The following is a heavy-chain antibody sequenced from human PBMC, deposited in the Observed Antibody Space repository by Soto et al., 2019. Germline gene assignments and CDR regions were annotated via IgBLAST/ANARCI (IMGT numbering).Heavy chain of an antibody. D-gene: IGHD3-10*01. CDR2: IYHSGST. V-gene: IGHV4-4*02. Sequence: SETLSLTCAVPGGSISSSNWWSWVRQPPGKGLEWIGEIYHSGSTNYNPSLKSRVTISVDKSKNQFSLKLSSVTAADTAVYYCARDRRLLWFGEFYYYYGMDVWGQGTTVTVSS. CDR3: ARDRRLLWFGEFYYYYGMDV. CDR1: GGSISSSNW. J-gene: IGHJ6*02.